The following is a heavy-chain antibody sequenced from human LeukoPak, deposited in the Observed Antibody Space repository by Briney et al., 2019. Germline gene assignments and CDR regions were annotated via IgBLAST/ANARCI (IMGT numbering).Heavy chain of an antibody. V-gene: IGHV3-23*01. CDR2: ISGSGGST. D-gene: IGHD5-18*01. CDR1: GFTFSIYG. CDR3: AKVRGYSYAKMGTTVFDY. J-gene: IGHJ4*02. Sequence: GGSLRLSCAASGFTFSIYGMGWVRQAPGKGLEWVSAISGSGGSTYYADSVKGRFTISRDNSKNTLYLQMNSLRAEDTAVYYCAKVRGYSYAKMGTTVFDYWGQGTLVTVSS.